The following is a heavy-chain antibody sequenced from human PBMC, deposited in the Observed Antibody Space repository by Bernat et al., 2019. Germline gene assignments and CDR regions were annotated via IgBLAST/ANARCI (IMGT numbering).Heavy chain of an antibody. V-gene: IGHV3-11*03. CDR2: ISSSSSYT. CDR1: GFTFSDYY. D-gene: IGHD3-16*02. CDR3: ARQNYDYVWGSYRPFDY. J-gene: IGHJ4*02. Sequence: VQLLESGGGLVQPGGSLRLSCAASGFTFSDYYMSWIRQAPGKGLEWVSYISSSSSYTNYADSVKGRFTISRDNAKNSLYLQMNSLRAEDTAVYYCARQNYDYVWGSYRPFDYWGQGTLVTVSS.